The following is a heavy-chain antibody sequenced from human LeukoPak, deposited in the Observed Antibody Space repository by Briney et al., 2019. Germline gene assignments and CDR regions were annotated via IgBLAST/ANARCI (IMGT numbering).Heavy chain of an antibody. CDR3: AKDDAYYDFWSGYNY. V-gene: IGHV3-23*01. CDR2: ISGSGGST. D-gene: IGHD3-3*01. CDR1: GFTFSSYS. J-gene: IGHJ4*02. Sequence: GGSLRLSCAASGFTFSSYSMNWVRQAPGKGLEWVSAISGSGGSTYYADSVKGRFTISRDNSKNTLYLQMNSLRAEDTAVYYWAKDDAYYDFWSGYNYWGQGTLVTVSS.